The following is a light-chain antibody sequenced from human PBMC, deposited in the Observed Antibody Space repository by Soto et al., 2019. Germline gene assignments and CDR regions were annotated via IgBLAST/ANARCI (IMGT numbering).Light chain of an antibody. CDR1: QGGSSY. CDR3: QQYGSSPRT. J-gene: IGKJ1*01. Sequence: IGGTQCRHTLSPSTRSRATLSWRAWQGGSSYLAWYQQKPGQAPRLLIYGASSRATGIPDRFSGSGSVTDFTLTISRLEPEDFAVYFCQQYGSSPRTFGQGTKVDIK. V-gene: IGKV3-20*01. CDR2: GAS.